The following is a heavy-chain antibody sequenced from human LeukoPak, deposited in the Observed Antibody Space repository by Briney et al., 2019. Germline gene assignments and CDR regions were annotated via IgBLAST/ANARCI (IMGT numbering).Heavy chain of an antibody. CDR2: MNPNSGNT. CDR1: GYTFTDYD. D-gene: IGHD3-9*01. CDR3: ARAELRYFDWPPGDY. Sequence: ASVKVSCKASGYTFTDYDINWVRQATGQGLEWMGWMNPNSGNTGYTQKFQGRVTMARNTSISTAYMELSSLRSEDTAVYYCARAELRYFDWPPGDYWGQGTLVTVSS. J-gene: IGHJ4*02. V-gene: IGHV1-8*01.